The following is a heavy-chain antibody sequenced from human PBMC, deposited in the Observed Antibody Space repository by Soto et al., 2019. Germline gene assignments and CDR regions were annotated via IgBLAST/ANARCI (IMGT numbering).Heavy chain of an antibody. CDR2: LSYDETYK. Sequence: QVQLVESGGGVVQPGNSLRLSCATSGFTFSDYGMHWIRQAPGKGLEWVALLSYDETYKTYADSVKGRFTVSRDNSKSTLYLQMNSLRPDDTAVYYCVNYPTISMIVHWGQGTLVTVSS. CDR1: GFTFSDYG. D-gene: IGHD3-22*01. J-gene: IGHJ5*02. CDR3: VNYPTISMIVH. V-gene: IGHV3-30*03.